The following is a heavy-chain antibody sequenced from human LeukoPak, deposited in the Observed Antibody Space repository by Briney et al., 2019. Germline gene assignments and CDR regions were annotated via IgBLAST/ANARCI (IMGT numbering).Heavy chain of an antibody. CDR3: ARDRDGSTLGLFDF. CDR2: IKRDGSEK. CDR1: GFTLSSYW. V-gene: IGHV3-7*01. Sequence: PGGSLRLSCAASGFTLSSYWMSWVRQDPGKGLEWVAKIKRDGSEKQYVDSVKGRFTISRDNAKNSLYLEMNSLRAEDTAVYYCARDRDGSTLGLFDFWGQGTTVTVSS. D-gene: IGHD2-2*03. J-gene: IGHJ6*02.